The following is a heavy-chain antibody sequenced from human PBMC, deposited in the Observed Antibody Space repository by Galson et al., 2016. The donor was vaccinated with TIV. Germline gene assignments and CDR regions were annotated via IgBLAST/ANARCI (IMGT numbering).Heavy chain of an antibody. V-gene: IGHV3-23*01. CDR1: GFTFSSYA. CDR2: IVGTGGTT. CDR3: TRRKNYGGDAFDL. Sequence: SLRLSCAASGFTFSSYAMHWVRQAPGKGLEWVSGIVGTGGTTYYADSVKGRFSTSRDNSKNTLYLQMNSLRGEDTALYYCTRRKNYGGDAFDLWGQGTLVTVSS. J-gene: IGHJ3*01. D-gene: IGHD4-23*01.